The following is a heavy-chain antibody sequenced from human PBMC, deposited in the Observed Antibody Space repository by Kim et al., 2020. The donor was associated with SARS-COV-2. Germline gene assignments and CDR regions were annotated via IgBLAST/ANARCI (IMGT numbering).Heavy chain of an antibody. CDR1: GFTFSSYE. J-gene: IGHJ6*02. V-gene: IGHV3-48*03. CDR2: ISSSGSTI. CDR3: ANIWFGTYGMDV. D-gene: IGHD3-10*01. Sequence: GGSLRLSCAASGFTFSSYEMNWVRQAPGKGLEWVSYISSSGSTIYYADSVKGRFTISRDNAKSSLYLQMNSLRAEDTAVYYCANIWFGTYGMDVWGQGTTVTGSS.